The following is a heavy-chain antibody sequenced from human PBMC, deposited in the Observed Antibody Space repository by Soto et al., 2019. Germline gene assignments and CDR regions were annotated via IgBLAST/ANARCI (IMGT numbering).Heavy chain of an antibody. CDR3: VRENYFYYHGMDV. Sequence: GGSLRLSCARYGFAFSGSSIHWVRQASGKGLEWVGRIRSKANSSATAYAASVKGRFIISRDDSKTTAYLQMSSLKIEDTAVYYCVRENYFYYHGMDVWGQGTTVTVSS. CDR2: IRSKANSSAT. J-gene: IGHJ6*02. V-gene: IGHV3-73*01. CDR1: GFAFSGSS.